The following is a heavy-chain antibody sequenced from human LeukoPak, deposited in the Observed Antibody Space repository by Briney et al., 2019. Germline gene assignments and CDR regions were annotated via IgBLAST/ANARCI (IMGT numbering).Heavy chain of an antibody. CDR1: GYTFTSYD. Sequence: ASVKVSCKASGYTFTSYDINWVRQATGQGLEWMGWMNPNSGNTGYAQKFQGRVTITRNTSISTAYMELSSLRSEDTAVYYCARRSAGSSGGSFDYWGQGTLVTVSS. V-gene: IGHV1-8*03. CDR2: MNPNSGNT. J-gene: IGHJ4*02. D-gene: IGHD3-10*01. CDR3: ARRSAGSSGGSFDY.